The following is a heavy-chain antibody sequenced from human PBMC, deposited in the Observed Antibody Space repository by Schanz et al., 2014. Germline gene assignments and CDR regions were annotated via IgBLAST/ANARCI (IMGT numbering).Heavy chain of an antibody. Sequence: QVQLVQSGAEVKKPGASVTVSCKASGYDFHIYAYSWVRQAPGQGLEWMGIINLSGGSTRYGQKFQGRITVTTDTSTSTVYLELSSLRSDDTAVYYCARDQSPYTNSSDVRYFDYWGQGSLVTVSS. D-gene: IGHD6-6*01. CDR2: INLSGGST. J-gene: IGHJ4*02. CDR1: GYDFHIYA. V-gene: IGHV1-46*02. CDR3: ARDQSPYTNSSDVRYFDY.